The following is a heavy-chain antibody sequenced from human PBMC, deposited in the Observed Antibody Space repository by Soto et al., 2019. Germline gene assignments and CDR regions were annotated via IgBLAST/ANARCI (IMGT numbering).Heavy chain of an antibody. J-gene: IGHJ4*02. D-gene: IGHD5-12*01. CDR1: GFTFSSYW. V-gene: IGHV3-7*03. Sequence: PGGSLRLSCAASGFTFSSYWMSWVRQAPGKGLEWVANIKQDGSEKYYVDSVTGRFTISRDNAKNSLYLQMNSLRAEDTAVYYCARDHGYNSWDYFDYWGQGTLVTVSS. CDR3: ARDHGYNSWDYFDY. CDR2: IKQDGSEK.